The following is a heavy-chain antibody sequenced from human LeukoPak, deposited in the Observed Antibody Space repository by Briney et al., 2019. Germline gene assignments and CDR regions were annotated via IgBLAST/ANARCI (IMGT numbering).Heavy chain of an antibody. V-gene: IGHV3-23*01. D-gene: IGHD1-26*01. CDR1: GFTFSSYA. Sequence: GGSLRLSCAASGFTFSSYAMSWVRQAPGKGLDWVSAISGSGGSTYYADSVKGRFTISRDNSKNTLYLQMNSLRAEDTAVYYCAKGERAYYYYGMDVWGQGTTVTVSS. J-gene: IGHJ6*02. CDR3: AKGERAYYYYGMDV. CDR2: ISGSGGST.